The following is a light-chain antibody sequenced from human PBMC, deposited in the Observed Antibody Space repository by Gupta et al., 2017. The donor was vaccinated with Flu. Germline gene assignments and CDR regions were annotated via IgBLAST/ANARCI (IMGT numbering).Light chain of an antibody. J-gene: IGLJ2*01. V-gene: IGLV2-11*01. CDR2: DFK. CDR3: NSYVDTSV. CDR1: SSEVGTSDY. Sequence: QPALTQHRSGSGSPGQSVAISCTVTSSEVGTSDYVSCYQQPPSQAPKLIIYDFKKRTSGVPDWLTGSKSGNTASLTISGVEAADEYYDYCNSYVDTSVFGGGTRLTVL.